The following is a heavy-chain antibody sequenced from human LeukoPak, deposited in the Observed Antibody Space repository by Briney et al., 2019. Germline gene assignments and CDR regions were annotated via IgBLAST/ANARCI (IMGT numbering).Heavy chain of an antibody. CDR2: INPNSGGT. Sequence: GASVKVSCKASGGTFSSYAISWVRQAPGQGLEWMGWINPNSGGTNYAQKFQGRVTMTRDTSISTAYMELSRLRSDDTAVYYCAGAPYSGSFEDAFDIWGQGTMVTVSS. CDR1: GGTFSSYA. CDR3: AGAPYSGSFEDAFDI. J-gene: IGHJ3*02. V-gene: IGHV1-2*02. D-gene: IGHD1-26*01.